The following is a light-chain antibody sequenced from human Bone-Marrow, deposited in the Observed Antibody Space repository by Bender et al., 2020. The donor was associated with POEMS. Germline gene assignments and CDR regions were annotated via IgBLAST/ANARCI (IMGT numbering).Light chain of an antibody. CDR2: DVS. Sequence: QSALTQPPSASGSPGQSLTLSCTGTSGDIGAYNFVSWYQQHPGKAPKLMIYDVSKRPSGVSNRFSGSKSGTSASLAITGLQAEDEGDYYCQSYDNSLGGWVFGGGTKLTVL. V-gene: IGLV2-14*03. J-gene: IGLJ3*02. CDR1: SGDIGAYNF. CDR3: QSYDNSLGGWV.